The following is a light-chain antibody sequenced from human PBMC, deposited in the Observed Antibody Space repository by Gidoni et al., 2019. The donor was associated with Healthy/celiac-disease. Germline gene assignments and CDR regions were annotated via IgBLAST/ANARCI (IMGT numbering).Light chain of an antibody. J-gene: IGLJ2*01. V-gene: IGLV2-14*01. Sequence: QSALTQPASVSVSPGTSITISCTGTSSDVGGYNYVSWYQQHPGKAPKLMIYEVSNRPSGVSNRVSGSKSGNTASLTISGLQAEDEADYYCSSYTSSSSVVFGGGTKLTVL. CDR1: SSDVGGYNY. CDR2: EVS. CDR3: SSYTSSSSVV.